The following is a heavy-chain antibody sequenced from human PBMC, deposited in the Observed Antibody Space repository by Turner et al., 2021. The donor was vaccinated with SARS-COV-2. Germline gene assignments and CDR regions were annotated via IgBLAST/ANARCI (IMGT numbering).Heavy chain of an antibody. CDR1: GFPFNQYG. V-gene: IGHV3-33*01. J-gene: IGHJ2*01. CDR3: ARDIRSVHFDL. D-gene: IGHD4-17*01. Sequence: QVQLVESGGGVVQPGGSLRLSCAASGFPFNQYGMHWVRQAPGKGLEWVAVIFYDASRRYYAGSLKGRFTISRDNSKNTLELQMNSLRVEDTAVYFCARDIRSVHFDLWGRGTLVTVS. CDR2: IFYDASRR.